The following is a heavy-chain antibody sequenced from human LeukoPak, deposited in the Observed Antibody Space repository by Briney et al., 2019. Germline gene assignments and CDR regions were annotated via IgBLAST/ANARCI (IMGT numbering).Heavy chain of an antibody. CDR1: GYNFANYW. J-gene: IGHJ5*02. D-gene: IGHD2-2*01. Sequence: GESLKISWKGSGYNFANYWITWVRQMPGKGLEWMGRIDPSDSSINYSPSFQGLVTLSADKSISTAYLQWSSLRASDSAMYYCATEYPWFDPWGQGTSVTVSS. V-gene: IGHV5-10-1*01. CDR3: ATEYPWFDP. CDR2: IDPSDSSI.